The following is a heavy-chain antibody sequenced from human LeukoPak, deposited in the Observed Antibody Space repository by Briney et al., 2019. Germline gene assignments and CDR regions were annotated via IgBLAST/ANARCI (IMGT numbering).Heavy chain of an antibody. CDR2: ISGSDGTT. J-gene: IGHJ4*02. Sequence: GGSLRLSCAASGFTFSSYAMSWVRQAPGKGLEWVSGISGSDGTTYYADSVKGRFTISRDNSKNTLYLQMNSLRAEDTAVYYCAKDRGYSGYDCELDYWGQGTLVTVSS. D-gene: IGHD5-12*01. CDR1: GFTFSSYA. V-gene: IGHV3-23*01. CDR3: AKDRGYSGYDCELDY.